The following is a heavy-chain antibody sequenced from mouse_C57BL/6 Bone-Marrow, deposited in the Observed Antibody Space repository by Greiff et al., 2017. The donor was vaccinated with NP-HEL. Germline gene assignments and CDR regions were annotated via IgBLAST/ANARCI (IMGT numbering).Heavy chain of an antibody. D-gene: IGHD2-4*01. V-gene: IGHV1-22*01. J-gene: IGHJ3*01. CDR2: INPNNGGT. CDR1: GYTFTDYN. CDR3: ARGRLRRPWFAY. Sequence: EVQLVESGPELVKPGASVKMSCKASGYTFTDYNMHWVKQSHGKSLEWIGYINPNNGGTSYNQKFKGKATLTVNKSSSTAYMELRSLTSEDSAVYYCARGRLRRPWFAYWGQGTLVTVSA.